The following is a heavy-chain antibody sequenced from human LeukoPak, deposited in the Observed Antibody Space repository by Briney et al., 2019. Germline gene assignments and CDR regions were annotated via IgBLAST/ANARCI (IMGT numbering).Heavy chain of an antibody. Sequence: PSETLSLTCTVSGGSISSYYWSWIRQPPGKGLEWIGYIYYSGSTNYNPSLKSRVTISVDTSKNQFSLKLSSVTAADTAVYYCARGTRTIFGVVIPKYYFDYWGQGTLVTVSS. J-gene: IGHJ4*02. D-gene: IGHD3-3*01. CDR1: GGSISSYY. CDR2: IYYSGST. CDR3: ARGTRTIFGVVIPKYYFDY. V-gene: IGHV4-59*12.